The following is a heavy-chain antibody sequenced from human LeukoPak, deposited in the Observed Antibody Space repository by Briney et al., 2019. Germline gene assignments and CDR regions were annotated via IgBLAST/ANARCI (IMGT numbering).Heavy chain of an antibody. Sequence: SETLSLTCAVYGGSFSGYYWSWIRQPPGKGLEWIGEINHSGSTNYNPSLKSRVTISVDTSKNQFSLKPSSVTAADTAVYYCARFGRIAAAGTGYYYYMDVWGKGTTVTVSS. CDR2: INHSGST. D-gene: IGHD6-13*01. CDR3: ARFGRIAAAGTGYYYYMDV. V-gene: IGHV4-34*01. J-gene: IGHJ6*03. CDR1: GGSFSGYY.